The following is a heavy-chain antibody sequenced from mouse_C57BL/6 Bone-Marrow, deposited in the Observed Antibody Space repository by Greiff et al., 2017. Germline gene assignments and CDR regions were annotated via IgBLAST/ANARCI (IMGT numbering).Heavy chain of an antibody. CDR2: IDPENGDT. Sequence: VQLQQSGAELVRPGASVKLSCTASGFNIKDDYMHWVKQRPEQGLAWIGWIDPENGDTEYASKFQGKATITADTSSNTAYLQLSSLTSEDTAVYYCTPYYYGSRSLELPDYWGQGTSVTVSS. CDR1: GFNIKDDY. CDR3: TPYYYGSRSLELPDY. V-gene: IGHV14-4*01. J-gene: IGHJ4*01. D-gene: IGHD1-1*01.